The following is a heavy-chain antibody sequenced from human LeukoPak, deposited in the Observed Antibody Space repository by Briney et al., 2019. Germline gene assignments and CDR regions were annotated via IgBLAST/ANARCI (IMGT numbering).Heavy chain of an antibody. J-gene: IGHJ4*02. Sequence: GGPLRLSCAASGFTFSDSYMSWIRQVPGKGLEWISYISSSGGTIYYADSVKGRFTISRDNAKNSLYLQMNSLRAEDTAVYYCAKEGGDWGEGYFDYWGQGTLVTVPS. V-gene: IGHV3-11*01. CDR1: GFTFSDSY. D-gene: IGHD7-27*01. CDR3: AKEGGDWGEGYFDY. CDR2: ISSSGGTI.